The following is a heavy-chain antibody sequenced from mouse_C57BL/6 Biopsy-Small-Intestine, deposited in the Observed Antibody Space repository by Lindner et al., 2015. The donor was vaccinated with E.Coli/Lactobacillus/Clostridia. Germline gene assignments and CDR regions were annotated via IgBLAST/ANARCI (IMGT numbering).Heavy chain of an antibody. CDR3: VDGNYAVSMDY. CDR2: IGPGSGNT. J-gene: IGHJ4*01. CDR1: GYTFTDYF. Sequence: VQLQESGAELVKPGAPVKISCKASGYTFTDYFINWVKQRPGQGLEWIGKIGPGSGNTYYNEKFKGKATLTADKSSSTAYMQLSSLTSEDSAVYFCVDGNYAVSMDYWGQGTSVTVSS. V-gene: IGHV1-77*01. D-gene: IGHD2-1*01.